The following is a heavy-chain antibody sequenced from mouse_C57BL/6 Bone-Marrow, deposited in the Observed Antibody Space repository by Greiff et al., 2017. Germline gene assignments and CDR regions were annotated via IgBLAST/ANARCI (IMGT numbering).Heavy chain of an antibody. Sequence: QVQLQQSGAELVRPGASVKLSCKASGYTFTSYGISWVKQRPGQGLEWIGEINPKSGNTYYNEKFKGKATLTVAKSSSTAYMELRSLTSEDSAVYICANVYYSKCGFAYWGEGTLVTVSA. D-gene: IGHD2-5*01. CDR1: GYTFTSYG. V-gene: IGHV1-81*01. CDR2: INPKSGNT. J-gene: IGHJ3*01. CDR3: ANVYYSKCGFAY.